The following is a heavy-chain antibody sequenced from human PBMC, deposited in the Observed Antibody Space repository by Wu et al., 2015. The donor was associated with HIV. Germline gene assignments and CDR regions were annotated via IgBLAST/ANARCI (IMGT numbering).Heavy chain of an antibody. D-gene: IGHD1-1*01. CDR3: AGGILVRGSERWFDP. J-gene: IGHJ5*02. CDR1: GATFTSYA. Sequence: QVQLLQSGAEVKKPGSSVRVSCKASGATFTSYALSWVRQAPGQGLEWMGRLIPMYGTADYAHKFQGRVTITTDASTNTAYMELTGLRSADTAVYYCAGGILVRGSERWFDPWGQGTLVTVSS. CDR2: LIPMYGTA. V-gene: IGHV1-69*05.